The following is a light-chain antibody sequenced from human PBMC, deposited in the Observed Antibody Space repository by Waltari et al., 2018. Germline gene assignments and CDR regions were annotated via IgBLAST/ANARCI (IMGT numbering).Light chain of an antibody. CDR2: DVN. CDR1: SSDVGGSNF. V-gene: IGLV2-14*03. CDR3: SSYTSSSIPYV. Sequence: QSALTQPAPVSGSPGQSITLSCTGTSSDVGGSNFDSLYQHHPGKAPKLLISDVNKRPSGVSNRFSGSKSGNAASLTISGLQADDEADYFCSSYTSSSIPYVFGTGTKVTVL. J-gene: IGLJ1*01.